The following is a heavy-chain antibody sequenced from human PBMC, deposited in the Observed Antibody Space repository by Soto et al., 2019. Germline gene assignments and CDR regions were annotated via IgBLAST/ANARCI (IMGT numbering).Heavy chain of an antibody. CDR1: GFTFSSYA. Sequence: GGSLRLSCAASGFTFSSYAMHWVRQAPGKGLEWVAVISYDGSNKYYADSVKGRFTISRDNSKNTLYLQMNSLRAEDTAVYYCARGGVVAATDVYYYGMDVWGQGTTFTVSS. CDR2: ISYDGSNK. J-gene: IGHJ6*02. V-gene: IGHV3-30-3*01. D-gene: IGHD2-15*01. CDR3: ARGGVVAATDVYYYGMDV.